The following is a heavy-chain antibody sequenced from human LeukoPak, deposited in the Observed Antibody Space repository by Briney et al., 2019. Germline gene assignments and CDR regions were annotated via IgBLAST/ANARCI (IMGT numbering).Heavy chain of an antibody. CDR1: GGTFNNSA. J-gene: IGHJ5*02. CDR2: IMPLFGTA. V-gene: IGHV1-69*05. D-gene: IGHD4-23*01. Sequence: ASVKVSCKTSGGTFNNSAISWVRQAPGQGLEWLGGIMPLFGTAGYAQKFQGRVTITKDESTRTVYLELTSLTSDDTAVYYCARGTSSGNSNWFDPWGQGTLVTVSS. CDR3: ARGTSSGNSNWFDP.